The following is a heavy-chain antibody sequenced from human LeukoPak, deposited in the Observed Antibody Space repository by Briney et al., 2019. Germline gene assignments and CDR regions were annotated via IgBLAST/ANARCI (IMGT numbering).Heavy chain of an antibody. CDR2: IIPIFGTA. CDR3: AKVPYSSSWYYFDY. Sequence: ASVKVSCKASGGTFSSYAISWVRQAPGQGLEWMGGIIPIFGTANYAQKFQGRVTITADESTSTAYMELSSLRSEDTAVYYCAKVPYSSSWYYFDYWGQGTLVTVSS. J-gene: IGHJ4*02. CDR1: GGTFSSYA. V-gene: IGHV1-69*01. D-gene: IGHD6-13*01.